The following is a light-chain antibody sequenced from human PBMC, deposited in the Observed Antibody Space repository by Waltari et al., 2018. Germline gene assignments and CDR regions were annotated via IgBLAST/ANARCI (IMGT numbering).Light chain of an antibody. Sequence: QSVLTQPPSASGTPGQRVSISCSGSSSNIGGNYVYWYLQVPGTAPKLLSYNNNERPSGVSDRFSGSKSGTSASLAISGLRSEDEADYYCAAWDDSLGGLVFGGGTKVTVL. J-gene: IGLJ2*01. CDR1: SSNIGGNY. CDR2: NNN. V-gene: IGLV1-47*01. CDR3: AAWDDSLGGLV.